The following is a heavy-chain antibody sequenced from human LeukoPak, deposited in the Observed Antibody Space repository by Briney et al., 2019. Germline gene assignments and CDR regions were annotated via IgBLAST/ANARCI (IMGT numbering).Heavy chain of an antibody. CDR3: ARGGYSFYNL. Sequence: SETLSLTCTASGGSVSSAYWSWIRQPPGKGLEWVGFIYSGGMTAYNPSLESRVTISVDTSKNQVLLRLNSVTAADTAVYFCARGGYSFYNLWGQGTLVTVSS. D-gene: IGHD5-12*01. J-gene: IGHJ4*02. CDR1: GGSVSSAY. V-gene: IGHV4-59*02. CDR2: IYSGGMT.